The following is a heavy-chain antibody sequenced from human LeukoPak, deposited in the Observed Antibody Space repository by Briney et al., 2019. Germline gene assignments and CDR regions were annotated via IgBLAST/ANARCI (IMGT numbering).Heavy chain of an antibody. CDR2: IYPVDSDT. J-gene: IGHJ4*02. Sequence: GESLKISCKNSGYNFASSWSGWLRQMPGKGLEWMGIIYPVDSDTRYSPYFQGQVTISADSSTSTAYLQWSSLKASDTAMYYCARLGVCSGGICNAFDYWGQGTLVTVSS. V-gene: IGHV5-51*01. CDR1: GYNFASSW. D-gene: IGHD2-15*01. CDR3: ARLGVCSGGICNAFDY.